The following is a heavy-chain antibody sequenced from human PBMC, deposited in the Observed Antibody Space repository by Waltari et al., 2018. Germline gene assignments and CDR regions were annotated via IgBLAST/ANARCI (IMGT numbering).Heavy chain of an antibody. CDR2: INHRGST. J-gene: IGHJ4*02. CDR1: GGSFSGYY. D-gene: IGHD3-22*01. CDR3: ARLASYYYDSSGYPGADY. Sequence: QVQLQQWGAGLLKPSETLSLTCAVYGGSFSGYYWSWIRQPPGKGLEWIGEINHRGSTNYNPSLKSRVTISVDTSKNQFSLKLSSVTAADTAVYYCARLASYYYDSSGYPGADYWGQGTLVTVSS. V-gene: IGHV4-34*01.